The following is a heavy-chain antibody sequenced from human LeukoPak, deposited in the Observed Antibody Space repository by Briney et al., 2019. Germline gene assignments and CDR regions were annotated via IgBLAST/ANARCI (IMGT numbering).Heavy chain of an antibody. J-gene: IGHJ5*02. V-gene: IGHV4-31*03. CDR1: GGSISSGGYY. CDR2: IYCSGST. CDR3: AREHDYGDNSPWFDP. Sequence: PSETLSLTCTVSGGSISSGGYYWSWIRQHPGKGLEWIGYIYCSGSTYYNPSLKSRVTISVDTSKNQFSLKLSSVTAADTAVYYCAREHDYGDNSPWFDPWGQGTLVTVSS. D-gene: IGHD4-23*01.